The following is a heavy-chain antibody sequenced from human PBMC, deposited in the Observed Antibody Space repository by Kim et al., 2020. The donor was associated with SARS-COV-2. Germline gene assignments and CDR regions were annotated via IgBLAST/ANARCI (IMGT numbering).Heavy chain of an antibody. D-gene: IGHD5-18*01. V-gene: IGHV3-30*01. CDR3: AREGIQLWGGYFDL. J-gene: IGHJ2*01. Sequence: ADSVKGRFTSYRDNSKNTLYLQMNSLRAEDTAVYYGAREGIQLWGGYFDLWGRGTLVTVSS.